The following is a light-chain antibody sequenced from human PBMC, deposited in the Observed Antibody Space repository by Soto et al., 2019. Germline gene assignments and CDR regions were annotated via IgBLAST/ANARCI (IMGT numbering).Light chain of an antibody. Sequence: QSALTQPPSVSGSPGQSITISCTGTSSDVGGYDFVSWYQQRPGKAPKLIIYDVSNRPSGVSNRFSGSKSGNTASLTISGLQAEDEADYSCTSYTRSDIGVFGGGTKVTVL. CDR1: SSDVGGYDF. V-gene: IGLV2-14*01. CDR3: TSYTRSDIGV. CDR2: DVS. J-gene: IGLJ3*02.